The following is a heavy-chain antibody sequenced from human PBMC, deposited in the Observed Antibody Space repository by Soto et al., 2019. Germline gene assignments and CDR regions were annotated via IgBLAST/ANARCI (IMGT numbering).Heavy chain of an antibody. CDR3: ARGRGEYCSSTSCYHFDY. CDR2: INQSAST. J-gene: IGHJ4*02. CDR1: GGSFSGYY. D-gene: IGHD2-2*01. V-gene: IGHV4-34*01. Sequence: QVQLQQWGAGLLKPSETLSLTCAVYGGSFSGYYWSWIRQPPGKGLEWIGEINQSASTNYNPSLKSRVTISVDTSKNQFSLKLSSVTAADTAVYYCARGRGEYCSSTSCYHFDYWGQGTLVTVSS.